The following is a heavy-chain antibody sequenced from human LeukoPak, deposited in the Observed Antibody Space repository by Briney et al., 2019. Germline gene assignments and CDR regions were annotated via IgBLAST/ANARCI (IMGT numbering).Heavy chain of an antibody. J-gene: IGHJ4*02. CDR1: GGPISSYY. Sequence: SETLSLTCTVSGGPISSYYWSWIRQPPGKGLEWIVYIYYSGSTNYNPSLKSRVTISVDTSKNQFSLELSSVTAADTAVYYCARVDPDSSSTLEVFDYWGQGTLVTVSS. CDR2: IYYSGST. D-gene: IGHD6-6*01. CDR3: ARVDPDSSSTLEVFDY. V-gene: IGHV4-59*01.